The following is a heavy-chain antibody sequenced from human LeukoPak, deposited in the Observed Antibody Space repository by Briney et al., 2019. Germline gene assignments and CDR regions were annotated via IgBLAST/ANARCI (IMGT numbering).Heavy chain of an antibody. V-gene: IGHV4-59*01. CDR3: ARLTRGYSGYDKKYYFDY. CDR1: GGSISSYY. CDR2: IYYSGST. D-gene: IGHD5-12*01. Sequence: SETLSLTCTVSGGSISSYYWSWIRQPPGKGLEWIGYIYYSGSTNYNPSLKSRVTISVDTSKNQFSLKLSSVTAADTAVYYCARLTRGYSGYDKKYYFDYWGQGTLVTVSS. J-gene: IGHJ4*02.